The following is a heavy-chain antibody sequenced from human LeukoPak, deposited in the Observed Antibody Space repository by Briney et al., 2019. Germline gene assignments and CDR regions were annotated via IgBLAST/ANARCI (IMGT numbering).Heavy chain of an antibody. Sequence: PGGSLRLSCAASGFTFSSYSMNWVRQAPGKGLEWVSSISSSSSYIYYADSVKGRFTTSRDNAKNSLYLQMNSLRAEDTAVYYCARAKGRDGYTGYGMDVWGQGTTVTVSS. CDR3: ARAKGRDGYTGYGMDV. CDR1: GFTFSSYS. J-gene: IGHJ6*02. CDR2: ISSSSSYI. D-gene: IGHD5-24*01. V-gene: IGHV3-21*01.